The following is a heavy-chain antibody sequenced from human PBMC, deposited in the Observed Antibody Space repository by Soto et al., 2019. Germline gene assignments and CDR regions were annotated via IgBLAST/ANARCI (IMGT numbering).Heavy chain of an antibody. CDR1: GGSISSGGYY. D-gene: IGHD6-6*01. J-gene: IGHJ4*02. CDR2: IYYSGST. CDR3: ARGRASSSSLYYFDY. V-gene: IGHV4-31*03. Sequence: PSETLSLTCTVSGGSISSGGYYWSWIRQHPGKGLEWIGYIYYSGSTYYNPSLKNRVTISVDTSKNQFSLKLSSVTAADTAVYYCARGRASSSSLYYFDYWGQGTLVTVSS.